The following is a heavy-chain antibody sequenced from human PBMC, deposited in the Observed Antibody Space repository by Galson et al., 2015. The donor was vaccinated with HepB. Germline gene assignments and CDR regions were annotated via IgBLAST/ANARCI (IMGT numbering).Heavy chain of an antibody. D-gene: IGHD2-15*01. CDR3: ARKQPYCSGGSCFPWYFDL. CDR2: IYDSGST. J-gene: IGHJ2*01. V-gene: IGHV4-59*01. Sequence: ETLSLTCSVSGDSISNYYWSRLRQPPGKGLEWIGHIYDSGSTYYNPSLKSRVTISLDTSKKQFSLKLSSVTAADAAVYYCARKQPYCSGGSCFPWYFDLWGRGTLVTVSS. CDR1: GDSISNYY.